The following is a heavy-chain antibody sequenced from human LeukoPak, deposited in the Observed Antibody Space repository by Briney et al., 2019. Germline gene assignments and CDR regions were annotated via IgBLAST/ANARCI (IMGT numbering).Heavy chain of an antibody. CDR3: ATFGGSPFGRDY. CDR1: GITFSSYW. CDR2: INSDGSST. Sequence: GGSLRLSCAASGITFSSYWMHWVRQAPGKGLVWVSRINSDGSSTSYADSVKGRFTISRDNAKNTLYLQMNSLRAEDTAVYYCATFGGSPFGRDYWGQGTLVTVSS. D-gene: IGHD3-10*01. V-gene: IGHV3-74*01. J-gene: IGHJ4*02.